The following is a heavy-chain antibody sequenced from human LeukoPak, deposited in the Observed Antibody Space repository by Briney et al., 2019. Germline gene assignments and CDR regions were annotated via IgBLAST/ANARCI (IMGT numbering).Heavy chain of an antibody. D-gene: IGHD6-13*01. CDR3: ARPFGYSRDY. Sequence: PSETLSLTCTVSGGSISSSSYYWGWIRQPPGKGLEWIGSIYYSGSTYHNPSLKSRVTISVDTSKNQFSLKLSSVTAADTAVYYCARPFGYSRDYWGQGTLVTVSS. J-gene: IGHJ4*02. V-gene: IGHV4-39*07. CDR1: GGSISSSSYY. CDR2: IYYSGST.